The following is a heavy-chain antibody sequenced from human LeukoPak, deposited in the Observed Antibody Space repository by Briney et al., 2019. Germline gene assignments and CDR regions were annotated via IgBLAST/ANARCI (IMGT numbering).Heavy chain of an antibody. CDR3: TRELKVTGPTTGFDY. J-gene: IGHJ4*02. V-gene: IGHV3-23*01. CDR2: ISGSGDST. CDR1: GFSFNNYA. Sequence: GGSLRLSCAASGFSFNNYAIGWVRQAPGKGLEWVSAISGSGDSTYYTASVKGRFTISRDNSENTLFLQMNSLRAEDSAVYYCTRELKVTGPTTGFDYWGQGTLVTVSS. D-gene: IGHD1-26*01.